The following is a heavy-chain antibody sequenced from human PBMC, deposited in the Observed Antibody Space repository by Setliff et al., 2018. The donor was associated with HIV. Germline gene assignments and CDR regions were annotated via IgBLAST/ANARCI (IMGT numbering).Heavy chain of an antibody. Sequence: GGSLRLSCAASGFTFNRYWMHWVRQAPGQGLVWVSGINNDTTTTTYADSVKGRFSTSRDNAKNTLYLQMNGLRGEDTAVYYCVMFSSSSGWGQGTQVTVSS. CDR1: GFTFNRYW. J-gene: IGHJ4*02. D-gene: IGHD6-6*01. V-gene: IGHV3-74*01. CDR3: VMFSSSSG. CDR2: INNDTTTT.